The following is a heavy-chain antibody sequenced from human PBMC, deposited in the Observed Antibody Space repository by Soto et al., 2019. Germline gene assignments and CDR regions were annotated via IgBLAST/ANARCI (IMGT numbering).Heavy chain of an antibody. CDR3: AGGTGWLTDK. V-gene: IGHV3-7*04. D-gene: IGHD5-18*01. CDR2: IKQDGSET. CDR1: GFIFSDHW. Sequence: EVYLVESGGDLVQPGGSLRLSCAASGFIFSDHWMNWVRQAPGKGLEWVANIKQDGSETKYVESVRGRFTISRDNAKNSLYLQMNTLRADDTAVYYCAGGTGWLTDKWGQGTLVAVSS. J-gene: IGHJ4*02.